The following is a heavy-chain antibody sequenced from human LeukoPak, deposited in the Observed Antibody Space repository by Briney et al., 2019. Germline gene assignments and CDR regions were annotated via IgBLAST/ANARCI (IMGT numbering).Heavy chain of an antibody. CDR3: ARHLEYASGWFIHDY. D-gene: IGHD6-19*01. J-gene: IGHJ4*02. V-gene: IGHV4-59*08. CDR2: ISYGGNT. Sequence: PSETLSLTCTVSGGSISNYYWSWIRQPPGKGLEWIGYISYGGNTNYNPSLKSRVTISVDTSMSQFSLKLRSVTAADTAVYYCARHLEYASGWFIHDYWGQGTLVTVSS. CDR1: GGSISNYY.